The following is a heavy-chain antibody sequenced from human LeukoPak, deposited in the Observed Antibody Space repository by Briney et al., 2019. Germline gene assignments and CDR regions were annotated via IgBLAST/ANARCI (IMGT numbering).Heavy chain of an antibody. CDR2: IDPNSGGT. J-gene: IGHJ5*02. Sequence: ASVKVSCKASDYIFSGHFIHWVQQAPGQGLEWIGRIDPNSGGTSFAPKFQGRVTMARDTSISTAYMEVTRLTSDDTAVYYCARRPPMSAADNWLDPWGQGTLVTVSS. CDR1: DYIFSGHF. D-gene: IGHD6-13*01. V-gene: IGHV1-2*06. CDR3: ARRPPMSAADNWLDP.